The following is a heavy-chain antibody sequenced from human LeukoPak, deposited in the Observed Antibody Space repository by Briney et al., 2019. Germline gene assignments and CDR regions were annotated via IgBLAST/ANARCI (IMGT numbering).Heavy chain of an antibody. CDR1: GFTFSNYG. D-gene: IGHD3-10*01. CDR2: ITSSSSYI. CDR3: AREEVRAFDI. Sequence: GGSLRLSCAASGFTFSNYGMNWVRQAPEKGLEWVSSITSSSSYIYYADSVKGRFTISRDNAKNSLFLQMNSLRAEDAAIYYCAREEVRAFDIWGQGTMVTVSS. V-gene: IGHV3-21*01. J-gene: IGHJ3*02.